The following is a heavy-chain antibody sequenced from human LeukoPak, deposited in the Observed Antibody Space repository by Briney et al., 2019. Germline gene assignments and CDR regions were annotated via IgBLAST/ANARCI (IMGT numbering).Heavy chain of an antibody. CDR3: ARSPPPPYYYDSSGYYFDY. D-gene: IGHD3-22*01. J-gene: IGHJ4*02. CDR2: INTNTGNP. Sequence: EASVKVSCKASGYTFTSYAMNWVRQAPGQGLEWMGWINTNTGNPTYAQGFAGRFVFSLDTSVSTAYLQISSLKAEDTAVYYCARSPPPPYYYDSSGYYFDYWGQGTLVTVSS. V-gene: IGHV7-4-1*02. CDR1: GYTFTSYA.